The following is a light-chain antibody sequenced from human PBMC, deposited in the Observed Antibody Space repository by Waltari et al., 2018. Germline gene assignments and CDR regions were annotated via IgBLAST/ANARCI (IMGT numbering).Light chain of an antibody. CDR1: HSLAQRY. CDR3: QQYGSSILYT. Sequence: ARHSLAQRYWAGYQQKPGQAPRLLIYGASSRAAGIPDRFSGRGSVTDFTLAISRLEPEDFAVYYCQQYGSSILYTLGQGTKLESK. J-gene: IGKJ2*01. CDR2: GAS. V-gene: IGKV3-20*01.